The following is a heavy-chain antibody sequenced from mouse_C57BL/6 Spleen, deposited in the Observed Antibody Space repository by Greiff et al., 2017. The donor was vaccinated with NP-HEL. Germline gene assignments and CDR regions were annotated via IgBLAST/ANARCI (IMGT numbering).Heavy chain of an antibody. CDR2: ISSGSSTI. CDR1: GFTFSDYG. Sequence: EVKLVESGGGLVKPGGSLKLSCAASGFTFSDYGMHWVRQAPEKGLVWVAYISSGSSTIYYADTVKGRFTISRDNAKNTLFLQMTSLRSEDTAMYYCARPNYDYDGGAMDYWGQGTSVTVSS. V-gene: IGHV5-17*01. J-gene: IGHJ4*01. CDR3: ARPNYDYDGGAMDY. D-gene: IGHD2-4*01.